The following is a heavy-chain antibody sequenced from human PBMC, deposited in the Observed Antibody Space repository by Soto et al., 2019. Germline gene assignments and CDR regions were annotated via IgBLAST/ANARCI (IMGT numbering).Heavy chain of an antibody. Sequence: QVQLVQSGAEVKKPGASVKVSCKTSGYTFTSYGISWVRQAPGQGLEWMGWISAYNGNTNYAQKFQGRVTMTTDISTSTAYMELRSLRSDDTAVYYCARDKYDFWSGYSVDYWGQGTLVTVSS. CDR3: ARDKYDFWSGYSVDY. CDR1: GYTFTSYG. D-gene: IGHD3-3*01. V-gene: IGHV1-18*04. J-gene: IGHJ4*02. CDR2: ISAYNGNT.